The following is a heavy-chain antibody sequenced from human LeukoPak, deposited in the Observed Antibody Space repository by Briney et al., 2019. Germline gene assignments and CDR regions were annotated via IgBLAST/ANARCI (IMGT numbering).Heavy chain of an antibody. CDR2: ISHTGST. J-gene: IGHJ4*02. Sequence: SETLSLTCAVSGDSISSSNWWNWVRLPPGKGLDWIGEISHTGSTKYSPSLKDRVTISKDNSKNQFSLKLNSVTAADTATYYCTRSSGWWSLDYWGQGALVTVSS. CDR3: TRSSGWWSLDY. CDR1: GDSISSSNW. V-gene: IGHV4-4*02. D-gene: IGHD6-19*01.